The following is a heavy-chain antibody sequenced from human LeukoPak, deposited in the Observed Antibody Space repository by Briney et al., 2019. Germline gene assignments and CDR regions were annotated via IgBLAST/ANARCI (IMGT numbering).Heavy chain of an antibody. V-gene: IGHV4-31*03. CDR2: IYYSGST. CDR3: ASGLKYISSSWRLYFDY. Sequence: PSQTLSLTCTVSGGSISSGGYYWSWLRQHPGKGLEWIEYIYYSGSTYYNPSLKSRVTISVDTSKNQFSLKLSSVTAADTAVYYCASGLKYISSSWRLYFDYWGQGTLVTVSS. CDR1: GGSISSGGYY. J-gene: IGHJ4*02. D-gene: IGHD6-13*01.